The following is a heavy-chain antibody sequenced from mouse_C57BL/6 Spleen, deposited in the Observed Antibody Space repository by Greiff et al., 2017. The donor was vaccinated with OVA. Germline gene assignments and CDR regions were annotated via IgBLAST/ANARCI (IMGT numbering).Heavy chain of an antibody. J-gene: IGHJ1*03. D-gene: IGHD2-5*01. V-gene: IGHV1-69*01. CDR3: ARGYSKDWYFDV. CDR2: IDPSDSYT. Sequence: QVQLQQPGAELVMPGASVKLSCKASGYTFTSYWLHWVKQRPGQGLEWIGEIDPSDSYTNYNQKFQGKSTLTVDKSSSTAYMQLSSLTSEDSAVYYCARGYSKDWYFDVWGTGTTVTVSS. CDR1: GYTFTSYW.